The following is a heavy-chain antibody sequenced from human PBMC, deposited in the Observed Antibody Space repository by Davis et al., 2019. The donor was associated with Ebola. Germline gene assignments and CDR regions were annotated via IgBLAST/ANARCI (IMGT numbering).Heavy chain of an antibody. D-gene: IGHD2/OR15-2a*01. CDR2: YGTSADT. CDR1: GFTVSSNY. V-gene: IGHV3-53*01. CDR3: AKDNRNIWSEV. Sequence: PGGSLRLSCAASGFTVSSNYMSWVRQAPGKGLEWVSTYGTSADTYYADSVKGRFTISRDNSKNTLYLQMNGLRVEDTAIYYCAKDNRNIWSEVWGQGTMVTVSS. J-gene: IGHJ3*01.